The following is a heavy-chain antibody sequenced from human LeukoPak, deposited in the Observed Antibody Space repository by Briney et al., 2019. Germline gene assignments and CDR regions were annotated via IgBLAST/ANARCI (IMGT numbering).Heavy chain of an antibody. V-gene: IGHV3-33*01. J-gene: IGHJ4*02. CDR1: GFTFSSYG. CDR2: IWYDGSNK. D-gene: IGHD3-3*01. CDR3: ARDGTAYYDFWSGYYMLDY. Sequence: GRSLRLSCAASGFTFSSYGMHWVRQAPGKGLEWVAVIWYDGSNKYYADSVKGRFTISRDNSKNTLYLQMNSLRAEDTAVYYCARDGTAYYDFWSGYYMLDYWGQGTLVTVSS.